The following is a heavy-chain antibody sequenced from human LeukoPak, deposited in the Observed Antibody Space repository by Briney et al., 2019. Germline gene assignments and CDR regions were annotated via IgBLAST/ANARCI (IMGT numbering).Heavy chain of an antibody. CDR1: GFTFGDYA. V-gene: IGHV3-49*04. J-gene: IGHJ4*02. CDR2: IASETYGGTA. CDR3: TRDQTPYY. Sequence: GGSLRLSCTASGFTFGDYAMTWVRQDPGKGMGWVGFIASETYGGTAEYAASVKGRFIISRDDSKNIAYLQMNSVKTEDTAVYYCTRDQTPYYWGQGTLVTVSS.